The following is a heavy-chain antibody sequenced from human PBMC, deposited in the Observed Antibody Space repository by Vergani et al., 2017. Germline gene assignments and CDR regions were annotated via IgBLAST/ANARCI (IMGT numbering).Heavy chain of an antibody. Sequence: QVQLQQWGPGLVKPSQTLSLTCTVYGGSISSGGYYWSWIRQHPGKGLEWIGYIYYSGSTYYNPSLKSRVTISGDTSKNQFSLKLNSVTAADTAVYYCGRVADFYGLGSRLLDLWGQGILVTVSS. CDR3: GRVADFYGLGSRLLDL. CDR2: IYYSGST. J-gene: IGHJ5*02. CDR1: GGSISSGGYY. D-gene: IGHD3-10*01. V-gene: IGHV4-31*03.